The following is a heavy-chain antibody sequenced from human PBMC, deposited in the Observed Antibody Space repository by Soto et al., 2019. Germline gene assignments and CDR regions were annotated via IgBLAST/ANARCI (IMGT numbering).Heavy chain of an antibody. CDR3: ARVEHYCSSTSCYTNPFDY. V-gene: IGHV1-69*01. CDR1: VGTFSSYA. Sequence: QVQLVQSGAEVKKPGYSVKVSCKASVGTFSSYAISWVRQAPGQGLEWMGGLIPIFGTANYAQKFQGRVTITADESTSTAYMELSSLRSEDTAVYYCARVEHYCSSTSCYTNPFDYWGQGTLVTVSS. CDR2: LIPIFGTA. J-gene: IGHJ4*02. D-gene: IGHD2-2*02.